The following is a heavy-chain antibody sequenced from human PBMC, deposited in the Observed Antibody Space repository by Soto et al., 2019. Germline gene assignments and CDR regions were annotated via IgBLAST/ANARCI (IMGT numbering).Heavy chain of an antibody. D-gene: IGHD2-15*01. CDR2: ISGSGGST. V-gene: IGHV3-23*01. CDR3: AKDYCSGGSCYEHDY. J-gene: IGHJ4*02. CDR1: GFTFSSYA. Sequence: GGSLRLSCAASGFTFSSYAMSWVRQAPGKGLEWVSAISGSGGSTYYADSVKGRFTISRDNSKNTLYLQMNSLRAEDTAVYYCAKDYCSGGSCYEHDYWGQGTLVTVSS.